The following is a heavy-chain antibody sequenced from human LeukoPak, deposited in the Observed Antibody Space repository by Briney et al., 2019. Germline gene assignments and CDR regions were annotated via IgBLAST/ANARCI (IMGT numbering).Heavy chain of an antibody. CDR3: ARAYGDYVALYYFDY. Sequence: SVKVSCKASGGTFSSYAISWVRQAPGQGLEWMGGIIPIFGTANYAQKFQGRVTITADESTSTAYMELSSLRSEGTAVYYCARAYGDYVALYYFDYWGQGTLVTVSS. CDR1: GGTFSSYA. CDR2: IIPIFGTA. D-gene: IGHD4-17*01. V-gene: IGHV1-69*13. J-gene: IGHJ4*02.